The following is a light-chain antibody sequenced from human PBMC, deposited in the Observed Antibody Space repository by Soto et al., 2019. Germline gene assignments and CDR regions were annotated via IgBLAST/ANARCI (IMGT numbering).Light chain of an antibody. J-gene: IGLJ1*01. CDR3: SSYADVYTYV. V-gene: IGLV2-11*01. CDR1: SRDVGGYNY. CDR2: DVN. Sequence: QSVLTQPRSVSGSPGQSVAISCSGSSRDVGGYNYVSWYQQHPGKAPKLLIYDVNRRPSGVPHRFSGSKSGDTASLTISGLQSEDEADYYCSSYADVYTYVFGSGTKVTVL.